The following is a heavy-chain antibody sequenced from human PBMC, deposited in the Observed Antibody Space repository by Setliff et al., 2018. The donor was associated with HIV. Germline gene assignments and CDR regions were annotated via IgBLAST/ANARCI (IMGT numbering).Heavy chain of an antibody. J-gene: IGHJ4*02. V-gene: IGHV4-4*09. D-gene: IGHD3-22*01. CDR3: ARGLSFYDPGGFDY. CDR1: GGSFGVYR. Sequence: ETLSLTCTISGGSFGVYRWSWIRQPPGKGLEWIGYIYTSGSTNYNPSLKSRVTISVDTSKNQFSLKLSSVTAADTAVYYCARGLSFYDPGGFDYWGQGTLVTVSS. CDR2: IYTSGST.